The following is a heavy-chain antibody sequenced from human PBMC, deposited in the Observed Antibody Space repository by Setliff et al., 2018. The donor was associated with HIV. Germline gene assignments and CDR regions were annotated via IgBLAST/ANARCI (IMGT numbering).Heavy chain of an antibody. CDR2: IFHSGDT. V-gene: IGHV4-31*03. CDR3: ATRPLRAARPFDY. D-gene: IGHD6-6*01. Sequence: PSETLSLTCSVSGVSVGSGDYYWHWIRQHPEKALEWIGYIFHSGDTYYNPSLKSRISMSVDTSKNQFSLELTSLTASDTAVYYCATRPLRAARPFDYWGQGRLVTVSS. J-gene: IGHJ4*02. CDR1: GVSVGSGDYY.